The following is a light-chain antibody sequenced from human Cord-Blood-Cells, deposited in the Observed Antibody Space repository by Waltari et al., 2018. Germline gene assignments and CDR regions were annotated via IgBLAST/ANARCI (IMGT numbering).Light chain of an antibody. V-gene: IGKV1-39*01. CDR2: AAS. J-gene: IGKJ3*01. Sequence: DIQMTQSPSSLSASVGDRVTITCRASQSISSYLNWYQQKPGKAPKLLIYAASSLQSGVPXXXXXXGXGTDFTLTISSLQPEDFATYYCQQSYSTPLFTFGPGTKVDIK. CDR3: QQSYSTPLFT. CDR1: QSISSY.